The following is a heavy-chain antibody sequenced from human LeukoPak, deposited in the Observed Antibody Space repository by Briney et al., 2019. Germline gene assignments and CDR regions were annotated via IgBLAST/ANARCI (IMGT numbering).Heavy chain of an antibody. Sequence: GGSLRLSCAASGFTFSSYAMHWVRQAPGKGLEWVAVISYDGSNKYYADSVKGRFTISRDNSKNTLYLQMNSLRAEDTAVYYCTSDYRSSPPFDSWGQGALVTVSS. V-gene: IGHV3-30*04. CDR3: TSDYRSSPPFDS. D-gene: IGHD6-6*01. CDR2: ISYDGSNK. CDR1: GFTFSSYA. J-gene: IGHJ4*02.